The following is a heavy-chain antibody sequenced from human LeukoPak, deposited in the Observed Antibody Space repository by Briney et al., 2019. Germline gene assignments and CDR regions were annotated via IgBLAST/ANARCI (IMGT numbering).Heavy chain of an antibody. D-gene: IGHD3-22*01. V-gene: IGHV4-30-2*01. J-gene: IGHJ4*02. CDR2: IYQSGSA. Sequence: KTSQTLSLTCGVSGASVSSIGYSWSWIRQPPGRGLEWIGYIYQSGSASYNPSLQSRVTISIDKSKNQFSLKLSSVTAADTAVYYCARTDYYDKDFDYWGQGTLVTVSS. CDR1: GASVSSIGYS. CDR3: ARTDYYDKDFDY.